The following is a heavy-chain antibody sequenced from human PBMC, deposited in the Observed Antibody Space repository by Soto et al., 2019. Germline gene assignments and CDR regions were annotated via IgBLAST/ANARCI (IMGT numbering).Heavy chain of an antibody. CDR2: ISGSGGST. V-gene: IGHV3-23*01. CDR3: AKDLAPKIHNVDY. Sequence: PGWSLRLSCASSVFTFISYAMSWVRQAPGKGLEWVSAISGSGGSTYYADSVKGRFTISKDNSKNTLYLQMNGLRAEDTAVYYCAKDLAPKIHNVDYWGQGTLVTVYS. D-gene: IGHD1-1*01. CDR1: VFTFISYA. J-gene: IGHJ4*02.